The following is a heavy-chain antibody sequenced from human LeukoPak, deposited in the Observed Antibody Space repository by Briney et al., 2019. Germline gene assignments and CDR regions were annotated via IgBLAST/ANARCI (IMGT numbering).Heavy chain of an antibody. Sequence: ASVKVSCKASGYIFTSYAMGWVRQAPGQGPEWMGWINTNTGNPTYAQGFTGRFLFSLDTSVSTAYLQISSLKAEDTAVNYCARDMSNGWHAYDYWGQGTLVTVSS. CDR1: GYIFTSYA. J-gene: IGHJ4*02. CDR2: INTNTGNP. CDR3: ARDMSNGWHAYDY. V-gene: IGHV7-4-1*02. D-gene: IGHD6-19*01.